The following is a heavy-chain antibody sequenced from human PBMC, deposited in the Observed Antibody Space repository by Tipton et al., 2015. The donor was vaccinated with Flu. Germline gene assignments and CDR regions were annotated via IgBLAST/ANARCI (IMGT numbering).Heavy chain of an antibody. CDR1: GYSFTSFN. CDR2: ITIYSGNT. J-gene: IGHJ4*02. D-gene: IGHD3-22*01. V-gene: IGHV1-18*04. CDR3: ARSGFDYEMYYLDY. Sequence: QSGAEVKEPGASVKVSCKTSGYSFTSFNINWVRQAPGQGLEWMGWITIYSGNTNYAQRVQDRVTMTADTSSNTAYMELRDLRSDDTAVYFCARSGFDYEMYYLDYWGQGTLVTVSS.